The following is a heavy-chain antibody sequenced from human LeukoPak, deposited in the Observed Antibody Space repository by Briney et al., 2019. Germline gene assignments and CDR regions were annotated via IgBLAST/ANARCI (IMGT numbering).Heavy chain of an antibody. J-gene: IGHJ5*02. CDR1: GYTFTAYY. Sequence: ASVKVSCKASGYTFTAYYMYWVRQAPGQGLEWMGGINPNSGGTNYAQKFQGRVTMTRDTSISTAYMELSRLRSDDTAVYYCARDQEGIAVPGTKGRAFDPWGQGTLVTVSS. CDR2: INPNSGGT. CDR3: ARDQEGIAVPGTKGRAFDP. V-gene: IGHV1-2*02. D-gene: IGHD6-19*01.